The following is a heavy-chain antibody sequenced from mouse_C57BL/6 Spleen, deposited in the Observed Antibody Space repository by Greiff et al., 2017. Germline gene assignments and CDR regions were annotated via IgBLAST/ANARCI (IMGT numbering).Heavy chain of an antibody. J-gene: IGHJ2*01. CDR1: GYTFTDYY. CDR3: GRRRNYGFYYFDY. Sequence: VQLQQSGPELVQPGASVKISCKASGYTFTDYYINWVKQRPGQGLEWIGWIFPGSGSTYYNEKFKGKATLTVDKSSSKAYMLLSSLTSEDSAVYFCGRRRNYGFYYFDYWGQGTTLTVSS. D-gene: IGHD2-2*01. CDR2: IFPGSGST. V-gene: IGHV1-75*01.